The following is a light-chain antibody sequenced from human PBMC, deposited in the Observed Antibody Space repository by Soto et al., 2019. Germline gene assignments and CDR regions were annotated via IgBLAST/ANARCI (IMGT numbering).Light chain of an antibody. V-gene: IGKV4-1*01. CDR2: WAS. Sequence: DIVMTQSPDSLPVSLGERATINCKSSQSVLFISNNKNHLAWYQQKPGQPPKLLIYWASTRESGVPDRFSGSGSGTDFTLTISSLQAEDVAVYYCQQYYSSPYTFGQGTKLVI. J-gene: IGKJ2*01. CDR1: QSVLFISNNKNH. CDR3: QQYYSSPYT.